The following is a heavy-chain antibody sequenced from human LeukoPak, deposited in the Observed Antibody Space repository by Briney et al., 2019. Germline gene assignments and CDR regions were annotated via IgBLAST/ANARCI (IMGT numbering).Heavy chain of an antibody. V-gene: IGHV3-21*06. CDR1: GFSFTSYA. D-gene: IGHD1-1*01. Sequence: GGSLRLSCSASGFSFTSYAMNWVRQAPGKGLEWVSSITTGSSYIYYADSVRGRFSVSRDNAKNSLYLGMNSLRAEDTAVYYCARVEATTARSYYYYYMDVWGKGTTVTVSS. CDR2: ITTGSSYI. J-gene: IGHJ6*03. CDR3: ARVEATTARSYYYYYMDV.